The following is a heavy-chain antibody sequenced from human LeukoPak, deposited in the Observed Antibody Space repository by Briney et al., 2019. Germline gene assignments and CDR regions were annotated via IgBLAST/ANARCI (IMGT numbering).Heavy chain of an antibody. CDR2: ISYDGSNK. J-gene: IGHJ4*02. V-gene: IGHV3-30-3*01. CDR1: GFTFSSYA. D-gene: IGHD3-22*01. CDR3: ARERYYDSSGFDY. Sequence: PGGSLRLSCAASGFTFSSYAMHWVRQAPGKGLEWVAVISYDGSNKYYADSAKGRFTISRDNSKNTLYLQMNSLRAEDTAVYYCARERYYDSSGFDYWGQGTLVTVSS.